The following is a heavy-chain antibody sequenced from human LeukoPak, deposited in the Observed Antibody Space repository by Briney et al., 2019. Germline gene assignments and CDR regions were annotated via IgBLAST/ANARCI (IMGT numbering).Heavy chain of an antibody. CDR2: IKEDGSEK. Sequence: GGSLRLSCAASGFTFNIYSMNWVRQAPGKGLEWVANIKEDGSEKYYVDSVKGRFTISRDNAKNSLYLQMNSLRAEDSAVYYCARDDRDGYNYFAYWGQGTLVTVSS. CDR1: GFTFNIYS. V-gene: IGHV3-7*01. CDR3: ARDDRDGYNYFAY. J-gene: IGHJ4*02. D-gene: IGHD5-24*01.